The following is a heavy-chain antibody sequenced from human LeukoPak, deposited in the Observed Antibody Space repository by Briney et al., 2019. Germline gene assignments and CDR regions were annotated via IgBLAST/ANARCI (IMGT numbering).Heavy chain of an antibody. V-gene: IGHV3-23*01. CDR2: ISGSGGST. CDR1: GFTFSSYA. J-gene: IGHJ4*02. CDR3: AKMESRVVPAAPFDY. Sequence: PGGSLRLSCAASGFTFSSYAMSWVRQAPGKGLEWVSAISGSGGSTYYADSVKGRFTIVRDNSNNTLYLQMNSLRAEDTAVYYCAKMESRVVPAAPFDYWGQGTLVTVSS. D-gene: IGHD2-2*01.